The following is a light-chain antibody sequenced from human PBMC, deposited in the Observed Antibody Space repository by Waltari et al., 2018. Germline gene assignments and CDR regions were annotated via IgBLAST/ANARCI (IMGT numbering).Light chain of an antibody. CDR2: VAS. CDR3: QQYNNWPPA. V-gene: IGKV3-15*01. Sequence: ETVMTQSPPTLSVSPGERAALSCRASESVSTNLAWDQQKPGQAPRVIISVASTRATGGPARFSGSGSGTEFTLTISSLQSEDFAVYYCQQYNNWPPAFGQGTKVDFK. J-gene: IGKJ1*01. CDR1: ESVSTN.